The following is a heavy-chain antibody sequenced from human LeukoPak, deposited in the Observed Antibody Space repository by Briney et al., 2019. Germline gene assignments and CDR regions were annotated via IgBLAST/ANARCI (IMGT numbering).Heavy chain of an antibody. D-gene: IGHD5-18*01. V-gene: IGHV1-24*01. Sequence: GASVKVSCKVSGYTLTELSMHWVRQAPGKGPEWMGGFDPEDGETIYAQKFQGRVTMTEDTSTDTAYMELSSLRSEDTAVYYCATDLPREAMVSYYFDYWGQGTLVTVSS. CDR1: GYTLTELS. J-gene: IGHJ4*02. CDR2: FDPEDGET. CDR3: ATDLPREAMVSYYFDY.